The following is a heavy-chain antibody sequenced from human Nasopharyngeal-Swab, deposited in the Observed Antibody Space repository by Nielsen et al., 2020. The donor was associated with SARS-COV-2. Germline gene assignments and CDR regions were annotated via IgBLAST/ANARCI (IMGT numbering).Heavy chain of an antibody. CDR2: ISGSGGTI. CDR1: GFTFSDYY. Sequence: GESLKISCAASGFTFSDYYMSWIRQAPGKGLEYISYISGSGGTIYYGASMKGRFTISRDNAKNSLYLQMNSLRAEDTAVYYCARDRANWDFDYWGQGTLVTVSS. CDR3: ARDRANWDFDY. V-gene: IGHV3-11*04. D-gene: IGHD7-27*01. J-gene: IGHJ4*02.